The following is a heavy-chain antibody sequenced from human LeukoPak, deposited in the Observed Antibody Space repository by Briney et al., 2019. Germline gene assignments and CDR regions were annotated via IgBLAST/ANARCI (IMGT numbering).Heavy chain of an antibody. D-gene: IGHD3-10*01. J-gene: IGHJ4*02. CDR2: MNPNTGNT. Sequence: GASVKVSCKASGYTFTGYYMHWVRQATGQGLEWMGWMNPNTGNTGYAQKFQGRVTMTRDTSISTAYMELSSLRSDDMAVYYCARKFLGSRGYYFDYWGQGTLVTVSS. CDR1: GYTFTGYY. CDR3: ARKFLGSRGYYFDY. V-gene: IGHV1-8*02.